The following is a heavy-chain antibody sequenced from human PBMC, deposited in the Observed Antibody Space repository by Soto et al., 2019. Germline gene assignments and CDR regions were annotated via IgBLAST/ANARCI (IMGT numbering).Heavy chain of an antibody. CDR1: GCTFSSYA. CDR3: ARPEYSSSSYGMDV. J-gene: IGHJ6*02. D-gene: IGHD6-6*01. Sequence: GGSLRLSCAASGCTFSSYAMHWVRQAPGKGLEWVSYNSSSSSTIYYADSVKGRFTISRDNAKNSLYLQMNSLKDEDTAVYYCARPEYSSSSYGMDVWGQGTTVTVSS. V-gene: IGHV3-48*02. CDR2: NSSSSSTI.